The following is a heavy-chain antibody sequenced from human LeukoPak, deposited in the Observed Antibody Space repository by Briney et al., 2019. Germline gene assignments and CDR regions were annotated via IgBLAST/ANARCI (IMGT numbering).Heavy chain of an antibody. CDR1: GYTLTELS. D-gene: IGHD3-3*01. Sequence: ASVKVSCKVSGYTLTELSMHWVRQAPGKGLEWMGGFDPEDGETIYAQKFQGRVTMTEDTSTDTAYMELSSLRSEDTAVYYCATDITTFGVVRKPFGFFWGQGTLVTVSS. J-gene: IGHJ4*02. CDR2: FDPEDGET. CDR3: ATDITTFGVVRKPFGFF. V-gene: IGHV1-24*01.